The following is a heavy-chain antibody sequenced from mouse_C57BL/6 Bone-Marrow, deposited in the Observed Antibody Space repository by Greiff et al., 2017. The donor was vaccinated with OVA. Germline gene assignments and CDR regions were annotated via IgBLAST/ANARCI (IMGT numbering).Heavy chain of an antibody. J-gene: IGHJ4*01. CDR3: ARMRKEGSSYYCAMDY. CDR2: IHPNSGST. Sequence: VQLQQPGAELVKPGASVKLSCKASGYTFTSYWLYWVKQRPGQGLEWIGMIHPNSGSTNYNETFKSKVTMTVDKSSSTNYMQLSSLTSEVSAVYSIARMRKEGSSYYCAMDYWGQGTSVTVSS. CDR1: GYTFTSYW. V-gene: IGHV1-64*01. D-gene: IGHD1-1*01.